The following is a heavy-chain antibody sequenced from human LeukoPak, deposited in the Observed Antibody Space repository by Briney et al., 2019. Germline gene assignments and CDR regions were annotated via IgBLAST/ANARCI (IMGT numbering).Heavy chain of an antibody. CDR3: ARDSAVVVPDAMYYYYYGMDV. D-gene: IGHD2-2*01. J-gene: IGHJ6*02. CDR2: IYTSGST. Sequence: SETLSLTCNVSGGSISYYYWSWIRQPAGKGLEWIGRIYTSGSTNYNPSLKSRVTMSVDTSKNQFSLKLSSVTAADTAVYYCARDSAVVVPDAMYYYYYGMDVWGQGTTVTVSS. V-gene: IGHV4-4*07. CDR1: GGSISYYY.